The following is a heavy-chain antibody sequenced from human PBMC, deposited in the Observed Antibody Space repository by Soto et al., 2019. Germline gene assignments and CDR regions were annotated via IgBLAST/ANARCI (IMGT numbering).Heavy chain of an antibody. D-gene: IGHD6-19*01. CDR1: GGSISGYY. CDR3: ARVKNSGGSYRWFDP. J-gene: IGHJ5*02. Sequence: KPSETLSLTCTVSGGSISGYYWTWIRQPAGKGLEYIGRIYSSGSTNFSPSLKSRVAMSVDTSQNQFPLKLTSMTAADTAIYYCARVKNSGGSYRWFDPWGQGALVTVSS. V-gene: IGHV4-4*07. CDR2: IYSSGST.